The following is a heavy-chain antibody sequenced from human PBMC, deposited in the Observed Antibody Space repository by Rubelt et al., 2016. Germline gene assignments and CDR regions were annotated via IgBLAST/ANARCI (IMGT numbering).Heavy chain of an antibody. CDR3: ARGKAVAGTWKFDS. CDR2: ISAYNGNT. J-gene: IGHJ4*02. D-gene: IGHD6-19*01. CDR1: GSTFTRNG. V-gene: IGHV1-18*01. Sequence: QVQLVQSGAEVKKPGASVKVSCKASGSTFTRNGFSWVRQAPGQGLEWMGWISAYNGNTNNAQKLQGRVTMTTDTSTSTAYMELRSLRSDDTAVYYCARGKAVAGTWKFDSWGQGTLVTVSS.